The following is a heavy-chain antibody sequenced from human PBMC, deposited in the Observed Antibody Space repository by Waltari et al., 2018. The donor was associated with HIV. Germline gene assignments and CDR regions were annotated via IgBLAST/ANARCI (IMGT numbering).Heavy chain of an antibody. CDR2: IYYSGST. CDR3: ARDPGYSSDWYVPWYFDL. D-gene: IGHD6-13*01. V-gene: IGHV4-59*01. CDR1: GGSISSYY. J-gene: IGHJ2*01. Sequence: QVQLQESGPGLVKPSETLSLTCTVSGGSISSYYWSWIRQPPGKALEWIGYIYYSGSTHYNPPLKSRVTISVDTSKNQFSLKLSSVTAADTAVYYCARDPGYSSDWYVPWYFDLWGRGTLVTVSS.